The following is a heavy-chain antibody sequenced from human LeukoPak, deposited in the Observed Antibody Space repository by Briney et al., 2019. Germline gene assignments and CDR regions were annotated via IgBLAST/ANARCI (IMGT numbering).Heavy chain of an antibody. CDR2: INPNSGGT. J-gene: IGHJ6*03. CDR1: GYTFTGYY. D-gene: IGHD6-19*01. CDR3: ARDGEQWLVRGVYYYYYYMDV. Sequence: ASVKVSCKASGYTFTGYYMHWVRQAPGQGLEWMGWINPNSGGTNYAQKFQGRVTMTRDTSISTAYMELSRLRSDDTAVYYCARDGEQWLVRGVYYYYYYMDVWGKGTTVTVSS. V-gene: IGHV1-2*02.